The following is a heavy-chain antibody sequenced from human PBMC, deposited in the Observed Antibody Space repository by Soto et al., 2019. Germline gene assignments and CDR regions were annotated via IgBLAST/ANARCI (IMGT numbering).Heavy chain of an antibody. J-gene: IGHJ4*02. CDR2: ISSSSYI. CDR1: GFTFSSYS. Sequence: GGSLRLSCAASGFTFSSYSMNWVRQALGKGLEWVSSISSSSYIYYADSVKGRFTISRDNAKNSLYLQMNSLRAEDTAVYYCARDVGEQQLVQCFDYWGQGTLVTVSS. D-gene: IGHD6-13*01. CDR3: ARDVGEQQLVQCFDY. V-gene: IGHV3-21*01.